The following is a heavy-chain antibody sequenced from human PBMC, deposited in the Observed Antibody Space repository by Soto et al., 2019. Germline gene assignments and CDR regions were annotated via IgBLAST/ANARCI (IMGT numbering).Heavy chain of an antibody. Sequence: EVQLVESGGGLVKPGGSLRLSCAASGFTFSSYSMNWVRQAPGKGLEWVSSISSSSSFIYYADSLKGRFTISRDNAKNSLYLQMNSLRAEDTAVYYCARNPYYYDTSGYYYWGQGTLVTVSP. CDR1: GFTFSSYS. D-gene: IGHD3-22*01. CDR2: ISSSSSFI. CDR3: ARNPYYYDTSGYYY. V-gene: IGHV3-21*01. J-gene: IGHJ4*02.